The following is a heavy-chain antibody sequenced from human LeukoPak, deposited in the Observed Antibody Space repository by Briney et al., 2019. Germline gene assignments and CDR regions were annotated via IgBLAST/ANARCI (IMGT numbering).Heavy chain of an antibody. CDR2: IYHSGST. D-gene: IGHD4-17*01. CDR1: GGSISSGGYS. Sequence: PSETLSLTCAVSGGSISSGGYSWSWIRQPPGKGLEWIGYIYHSGSTYYNPSLKSRVTISVDRSKNQFSLKLSSVTAADTAVYYCARGRMTTVPGAFDIWGQGTMVTVSS. CDR3: ARGRMTTVPGAFDI. J-gene: IGHJ3*02. V-gene: IGHV4-30-2*01.